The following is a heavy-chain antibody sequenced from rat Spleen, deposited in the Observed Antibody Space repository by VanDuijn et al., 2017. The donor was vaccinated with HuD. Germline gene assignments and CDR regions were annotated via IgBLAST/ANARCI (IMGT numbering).Heavy chain of an antibody. CDR3: AKDRDGGYTFDY. J-gene: IGHJ2*01. Sequence: EVQLVESDGGLVQPGRSLKLSCTASGFTFSIHDMAWVRQAPKKGLEWVASINYEGSSTYYGDTVKGRFTISRDNAESTVYLQMNSLRSEDTATYYCAKDRDGGYTFDYWGQGVMVTVSS. V-gene: IGHV5-22*01. D-gene: IGHD1-11*01. CDR1: GFTFSIHD. CDR2: INYEGSST.